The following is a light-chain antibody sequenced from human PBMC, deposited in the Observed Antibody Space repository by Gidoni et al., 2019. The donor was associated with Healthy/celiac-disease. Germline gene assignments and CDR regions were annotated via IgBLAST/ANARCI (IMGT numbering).Light chain of an antibody. J-gene: IGLJ2*01. V-gene: IGLV2-14*03. Sequence: QSALTQPASVSGSPGQSITISCTGTSSDVGGYHYVSWYQQHPGKYPKLMIDEVSNRPSGVSNRFSGSKSGHTASLTISGLQAEDGADYYGSSYTSSSTLVFGGGTMLTVL. CDR3: SSYTSSSTLV. CDR1: SSDVGGYHY. CDR2: EVS.